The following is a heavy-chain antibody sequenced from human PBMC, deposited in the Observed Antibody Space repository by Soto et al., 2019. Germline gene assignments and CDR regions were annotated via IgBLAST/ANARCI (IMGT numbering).Heavy chain of an antibody. CDR2: IYHRGNT. CDR1: SGSVSESNW. J-gene: IGHJ4*02. V-gene: IGHV4-4*02. D-gene: IGHD6-6*01. CDR3: ARDRIAAPWYYFDS. Sequence: QVQLQESGPGLVKPSGTLSLTCAVSSGSVSESNWWSWGRQPPGRGREGIGEIYHRGNTDYNPSLKSRVTISVDKSKNQFSLKLSSVTAADTAVYYCARDRIAAPWYYFDSWGQGTLVTVSS.